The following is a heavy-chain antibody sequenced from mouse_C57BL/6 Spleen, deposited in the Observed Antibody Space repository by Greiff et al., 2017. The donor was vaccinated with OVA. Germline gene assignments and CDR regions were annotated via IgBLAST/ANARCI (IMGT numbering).Heavy chain of an antibody. J-gene: IGHJ2*01. Sequence: QVQLQQPGAELVRPGTSVKLSCKASGYTFTSYWMHWVKQRPGQGLEWIGVIDPSDSYTNYNQKFKGKATLTVDTSSCTTYLQLSNLTSADSAVYYCAIGGNYFDYWGKGTTLTVSS. CDR1: GYTFTSYW. CDR2: IDPSDSYT. CDR3: AIGGNYFDY. D-gene: IGHD3-1*01. V-gene: IGHV1-59*01.